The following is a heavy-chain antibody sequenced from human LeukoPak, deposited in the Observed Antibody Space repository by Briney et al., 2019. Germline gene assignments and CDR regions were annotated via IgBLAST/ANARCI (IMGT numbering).Heavy chain of an antibody. CDR2: IYYSGST. V-gene: IGHV4-59*01. Sequence: PSETLSLTCTVSGGSISSYYWSWIRQPPGKGLEWIGYIYYSGSTNYNPSLKSRVTISVDTSKNQFSLKLSSVTAADTAVYYWARGKDYVPPYYFDYWGQGTLVTVSS. CDR1: GGSISSYY. D-gene: IGHD4-17*01. CDR3: ARGKDYVPPYYFDY. J-gene: IGHJ4*02.